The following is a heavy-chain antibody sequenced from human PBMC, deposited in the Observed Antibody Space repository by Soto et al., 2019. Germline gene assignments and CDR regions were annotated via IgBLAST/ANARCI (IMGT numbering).Heavy chain of an antibody. D-gene: IGHD3-10*01. CDR1: GGTFSTYT. CDR2: IIPLLDVT. Sequence: QVQLVQSGAEVKKPGSSVKVSCKAYGGTFSTYTINWVRQAPGQGLEWMGSIIPLLDVTNNAQRYQGRVTITADKSTSTVYMELTSLTSQDTAVYYGARDSGTFGYADSWGQGTRVTVSS. J-gene: IGHJ4*02. CDR3: ARDSGTFGYADS. V-gene: IGHV1-69*08.